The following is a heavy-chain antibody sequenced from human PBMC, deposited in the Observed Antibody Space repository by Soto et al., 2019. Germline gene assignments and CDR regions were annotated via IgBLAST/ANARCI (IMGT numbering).Heavy chain of an antibody. CDR1: GFTFSNYG. CDR2: IWYDGNNK. CDR3: ARGLHSLFDY. J-gene: IGHJ4*02. D-gene: IGHD2-21*01. Sequence: GGPLRLSCAASGFTFSNYGMHWFRQAPGKGLEWVAVIWYDGNNKYYADSVKGRFTISRDNSNNTLYVQMTSLRAEDTAVYYCARGLHSLFDYWGQGTLVTVSS. V-gene: IGHV3-33*01.